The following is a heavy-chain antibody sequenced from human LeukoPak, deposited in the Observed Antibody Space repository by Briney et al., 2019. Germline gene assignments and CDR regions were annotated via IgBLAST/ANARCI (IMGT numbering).Heavy chain of an antibody. CDR1: GFTFNTYT. V-gene: IGHV3-21*01. D-gene: IGHD6-13*01. CDR3: ARDPNPSSSWPDY. J-gene: IGHJ4*02. CDR2: ISGSSSYI. Sequence: GGSLRLSCAASGFTFNTYTLNWVRQAPGKGLEWVSSISGSSSYIYYSDSVKGRFTISRDNAKNTLYLQMNSLRAEDTAVYYCARDPNPSSSWPDYWGQGTLVTVSS.